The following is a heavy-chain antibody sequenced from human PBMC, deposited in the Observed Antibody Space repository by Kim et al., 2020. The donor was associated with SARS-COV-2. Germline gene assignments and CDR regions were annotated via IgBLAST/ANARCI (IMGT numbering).Heavy chain of an antibody. CDR1: GFTFSSYA. CDR3: ARRLLWFGGQYGMDV. D-gene: IGHD3-10*01. J-gene: IGHJ6*02. CDR2: ISYDGSNK. V-gene: IGHV3-30-3*01. Sequence: GGSLRLSCAASGFTFSSYAMHWVRQAPGKGLEWVAVISYDGSNKYYADSVKGRFTISRDNSKNTLYLQMNSLRAEDTAVYYCARRLLWFGGQYGMDVWG.